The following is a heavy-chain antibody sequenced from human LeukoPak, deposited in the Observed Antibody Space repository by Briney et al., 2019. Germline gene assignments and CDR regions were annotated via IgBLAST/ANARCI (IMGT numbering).Heavy chain of an antibody. CDR1: GYTFTGYY. Sequence: ASVKVSCKASGYTFTGYYMHWVRQAPGQGLEWMGWINPNSGGTNYAQKFQGRVTMTRDTSISTAYMELSRLRSDDTAVYYCARALEVAGSGSYYTAFDIWGQGTMVTVSS. D-gene: IGHD3-10*01. CDR2: INPNSGGT. CDR3: ARALEVAGSGSYYTAFDI. J-gene: IGHJ3*02. V-gene: IGHV1-2*02.